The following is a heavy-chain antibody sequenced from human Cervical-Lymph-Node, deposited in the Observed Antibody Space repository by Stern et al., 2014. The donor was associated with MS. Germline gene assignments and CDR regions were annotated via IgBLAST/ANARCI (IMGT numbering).Heavy chain of an antibody. CDR2: IIPIFGTS. Sequence: VQLVESGAEVKNPGSSVKVSCKASGGSLSGYAISWVRKAPGQGLEWFGRIIPIFGTSNYAQKFQGRVTITADRSTNTAYMELSSLRTEDTAIYYCARGETPIPSYGMDVWGQGTTVTVSS. CDR1: GGSLSGYA. J-gene: IGHJ6*02. CDR3: ARGETPIPSYGMDV. V-gene: IGHV1-69*06. D-gene: IGHD1-26*01.